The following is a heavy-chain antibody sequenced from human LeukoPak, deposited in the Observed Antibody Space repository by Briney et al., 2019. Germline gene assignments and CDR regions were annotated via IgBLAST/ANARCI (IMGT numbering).Heavy chain of an antibody. CDR3: ARAPYSSSADFDY. CDR1: GGSFSGYY. J-gene: IGHJ4*02. V-gene: IGHV4-34*01. CDR2: INHSGST. Sequence: SETLSLTCAVYGGSFSGYYWSWIRQPPGKGLEWIGEINHSGSTNYNPSLKSRVTISVDTSKNQFSLKLSSVTAADTAVYYCARAPYSSSADFDYWGQGTLVTVSS. D-gene: IGHD6-6*01.